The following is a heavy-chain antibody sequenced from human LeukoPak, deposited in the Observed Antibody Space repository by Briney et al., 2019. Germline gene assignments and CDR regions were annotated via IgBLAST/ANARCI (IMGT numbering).Heavy chain of an antibody. CDR1: GFTFSSYG. Sequence: GGSLRLSCAASGFTFSSYGMHWVRQAPGKGLEWVAVISYDGSNKYYADSVKGRFTISRDNSKNTLYLQMNSLRAEDTAVYYCAKDLIDYYDSSGPFDYWGQGTLVTVSS. V-gene: IGHV3-30*18. J-gene: IGHJ4*02. D-gene: IGHD3-22*01. CDR3: AKDLIDYYDSSGPFDY. CDR2: ISYDGSNK.